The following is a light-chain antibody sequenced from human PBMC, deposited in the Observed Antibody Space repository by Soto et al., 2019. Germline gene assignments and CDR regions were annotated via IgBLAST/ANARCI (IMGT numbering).Light chain of an antibody. J-gene: IGKJ1*01. V-gene: IGKV3-15*01. CDR2: GAS. CDR3: QQYFEWPPMT. Sequence: EVVMTQSPATLSGSPGERATLYCGASETVATNLAWYQQKPGQATRLLISGASTRAAGISDRFRGSGSGTEFTLTISSLRSEDSGIYYCQQYFEWPPMTFGQGTKVEI. CDR1: ETVATN.